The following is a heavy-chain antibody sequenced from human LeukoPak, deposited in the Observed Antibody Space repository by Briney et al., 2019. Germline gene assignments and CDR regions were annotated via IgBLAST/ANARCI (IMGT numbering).Heavy chain of an antibody. CDR1: GYTFTGYY. V-gene: IGHV1-2*06. CDR2: INPNSGGT. J-gene: IGHJ4*02. Sequence: ASVKVSCKASGYTFTGYYMHWVRQAPGQGLEWMGRINPNSGGTNYAQKFQGRVTMTRDTSISTAYMELSRLRSDDTAVCYCARVLYYYDSSGLRPLGYWGQGTLVTVSS. D-gene: IGHD3-22*01. CDR3: ARVLYYYDSSGLRPLGY.